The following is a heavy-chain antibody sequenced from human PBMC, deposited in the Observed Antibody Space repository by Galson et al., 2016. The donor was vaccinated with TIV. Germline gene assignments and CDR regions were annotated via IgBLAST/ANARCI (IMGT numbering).Heavy chain of an antibody. CDR2: INWNSGDI. Sequence: SLRLSCAASGFTFDDYAMHWVRQVPGKGLEWVSGINWNSGDINYADSVKGRFTISRDNAKKSLYLQMNSLRPEDTALYYFAKDGRGYYYYMDVWGNGTTVTVSS. J-gene: IGHJ6*03. CDR3: AKDGRGYYYYMDV. V-gene: IGHV3-9*01. CDR1: GFTFDDYA.